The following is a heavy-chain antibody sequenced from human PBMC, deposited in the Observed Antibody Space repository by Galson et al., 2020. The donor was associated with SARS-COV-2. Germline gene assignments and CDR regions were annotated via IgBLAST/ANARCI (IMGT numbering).Heavy chain of an antibody. Sequence: TGGSLRLSCAASGFTFSSYGMHWVRQAPGKGLEWVAVISYDGSNKYYADSVKGRFTISRDNSKNTLYLQMNSLRAEDTAVYYCAKERPYDYVWGSLDYWGQGALVTVAS. V-gene: IGHV3-30*18. CDR2: ISYDGSNK. J-gene: IGHJ4*02. D-gene: IGHD3-16*01. CDR3: AKERPYDYVWGSLDY. CDR1: GFTFSSYG.